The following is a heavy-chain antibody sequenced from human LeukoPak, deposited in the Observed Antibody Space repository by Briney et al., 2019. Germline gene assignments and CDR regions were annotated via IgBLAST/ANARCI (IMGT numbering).Heavy chain of an antibody. D-gene: IGHD5-18*01. Sequence: PGGSLRLSCAASGFAFTRYGMHWVRQAPGKGLEWVAVISSDGSDKYYADSVKGRFTISRDNSKNTLYLQMNSLRAEDTAVYYCAKDRAWIQLWNDWGQGTLVTVSS. J-gene: IGHJ4*02. CDR3: AKDRAWIQLWND. V-gene: IGHV3-30*18. CDR2: ISSDGSDK. CDR1: GFAFTRYG.